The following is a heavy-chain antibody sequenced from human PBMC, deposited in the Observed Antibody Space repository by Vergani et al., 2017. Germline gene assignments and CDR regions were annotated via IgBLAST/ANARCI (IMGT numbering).Heavy chain of an antibody. CDR3: ARGGGYYYEFDY. V-gene: IGHV4-59*01. CDR1: GGSISSYY. Sequence: QVQLQESGPGLVKPSQTLSLTCTVSGGSISSYYWSWIRQPPGKGLEWIGYIYCSGSTNYNPSLKSRVTISVDTSKNQFSLKLSSVTAADTAVYYCARGGGYYYEFDYWGQGTLVTVSS. D-gene: IGHD3-22*01. CDR2: IYCSGST. J-gene: IGHJ4*02.